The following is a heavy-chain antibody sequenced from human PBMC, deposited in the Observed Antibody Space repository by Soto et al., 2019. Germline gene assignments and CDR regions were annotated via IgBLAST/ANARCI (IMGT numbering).Heavy chain of an antibody. J-gene: IGHJ6*02. CDR1: EFSFNSYG. CDR2: ISYDGSNK. V-gene: IGHV3-30*18. CDR3: LKDGSSSFIPYYYYYYSLVV. D-gene: IGHD2-15*01. Sequence: QSGRNPKISCAAYEFSFNSYGMQWVRQAPGKGPEWVAVISYDGSNKYYADSVKGRFTISRDNSKNTLYLQMNSLRAEDTAVYYWLKDGSSSFIPYYYYYYSLVVWGQAITVTVS.